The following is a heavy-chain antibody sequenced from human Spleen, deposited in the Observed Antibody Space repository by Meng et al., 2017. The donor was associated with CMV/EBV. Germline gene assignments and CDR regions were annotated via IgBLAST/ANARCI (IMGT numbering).Heavy chain of an antibody. CDR1: GYIFTEFS. Sequence: ASVKVSCKVSGYIFTEFSRHWVRQAPGKGLEWMGGFDPENGETIYAQRFQGRVTITTDESTTTAYMELSSLRSEDTAVYYCARSGLEMATVPIFFDSWGQGTLVTVSS. V-gene: IGHV1-24*01. J-gene: IGHJ4*02. CDR3: ARSGLEMATVPIFFDS. CDR2: FDPENGET. D-gene: IGHD5-24*01.